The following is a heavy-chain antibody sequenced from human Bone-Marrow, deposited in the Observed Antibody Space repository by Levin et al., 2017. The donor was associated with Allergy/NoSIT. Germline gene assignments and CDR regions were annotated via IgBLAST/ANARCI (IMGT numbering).Heavy chain of an antibody. J-gene: IGHJ6*03. Sequence: GASVKVSCKASGYTFKNYALNWVRQAPGQGLEWMGQINTNTGNPTYAPSFTGRFVFSLDTAVSTAFLQINNLETEDTAVYYCAVNYAYFYMDIWGKGTTVTVSS. CDR3: AVNYAYFYMDI. V-gene: IGHV7-4-1*02. D-gene: IGHD5-24*01. CDR1: GYTFKNYA. CDR2: INTNTGNP.